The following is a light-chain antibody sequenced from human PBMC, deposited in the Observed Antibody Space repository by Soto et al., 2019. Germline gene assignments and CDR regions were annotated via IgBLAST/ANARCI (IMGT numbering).Light chain of an antibody. J-gene: IGLJ1*01. Sequence: QSALTQPAAVSGSPGQSITISCVGTSTDIGSYNYVSWYQQQPGKAPKLMIYQVTNRPSGVSNRFSGSRSGNTASLTISGLQAEDEADYYCSSYTDSSNYVFGTGTKLTVL. CDR3: SSYTDSSNYV. CDR2: QVT. V-gene: IGLV2-14*01. CDR1: STDIGSYNY.